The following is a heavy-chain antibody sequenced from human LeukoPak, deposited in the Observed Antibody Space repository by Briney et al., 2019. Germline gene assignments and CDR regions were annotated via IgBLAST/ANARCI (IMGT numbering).Heavy chain of an antibody. V-gene: IGHV1-69*04. Sequence: RASVKVSCKSSGGTFSSYAISWVRPAPGQGLGWVGRIIPILGIANYAQKFQGRVTITADKSTSTAYMELSSLRSEDTAVYYCARGYYYGSGSYYKSSYFDYWGQGTLVTVSS. CDR1: GGTFSSYA. CDR2: IIPILGIA. J-gene: IGHJ4*02. D-gene: IGHD3-10*01. CDR3: ARGYYYGSGSYYKSSYFDY.